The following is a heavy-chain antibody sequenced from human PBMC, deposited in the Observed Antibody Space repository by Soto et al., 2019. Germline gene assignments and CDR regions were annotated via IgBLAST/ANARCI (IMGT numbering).Heavy chain of an antibody. CDR2: IYYSGST. V-gene: IGHV4-59*08. CDR3: ARHTQIHQGGGYDPLNYYYYYMDV. CDR1: GGSISSYY. Sequence: PSETLSLTCTVSGGSISSYYWSWIRQPPGKGLEWIGYIYYSGSTNYNPSLKSRVTISVDTSKNQFSLKLSSVTAADTAVYYCARHTQIHQGGGYDPLNYYYYYMDVWGKGTKVTVSS. D-gene: IGHD6-19*01. J-gene: IGHJ6*03.